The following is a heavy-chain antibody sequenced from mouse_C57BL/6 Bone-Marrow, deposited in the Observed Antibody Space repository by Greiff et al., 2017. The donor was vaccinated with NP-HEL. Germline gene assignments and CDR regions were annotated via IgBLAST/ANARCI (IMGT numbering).Heavy chain of an antibody. CDR3: ARWGYYGSRRYFDV. V-gene: IGHV1-82*01. Sequence: VQLQQSGPELVKPGASVKISCKASGYAFSSSWMNWVKQRPGKGLEWIGRIYPGDGDTNYNGKFKGKATLTADKSSSTAYMQLRSLTSEDSAVYFCARWGYYGSRRYFDVWGTGTTVTVSS. CDR2: IYPGDGDT. CDR1: GYAFSSSW. D-gene: IGHD1-1*01. J-gene: IGHJ1*03.